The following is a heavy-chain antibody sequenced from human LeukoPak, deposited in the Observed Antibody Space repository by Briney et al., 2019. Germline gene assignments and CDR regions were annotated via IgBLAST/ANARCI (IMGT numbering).Heavy chain of an antibody. V-gene: IGHV1-18*01. CDR2: ISADNGNT. D-gene: IGHD2-15*01. CDR1: GYTFTICG. CDR3: ARDFCSGGSCCAPAFDY. Sequence: ASVNVCFTASGYTFTICGISWVRQAPGQGNEWMGWISADNGNTKYSQNLQGRVTMTTDASTSTAYIQLRSLRSDDPAVYYCARDFCSGGSCCAPAFDYWGQGTLVTVSS. J-gene: IGHJ4*02.